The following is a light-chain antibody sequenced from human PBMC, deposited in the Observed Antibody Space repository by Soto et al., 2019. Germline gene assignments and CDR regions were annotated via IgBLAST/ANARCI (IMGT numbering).Light chain of an antibody. CDR2: GAS. CDR3: QQYNNWPPWT. J-gene: IGKJ1*01. V-gene: IGKV3-15*01. CDR1: QSVSSN. Sequence: EIVMTQSPATLSVSPGERATLSCRASQSVSSNLAWYQQKPGQAPRLLIYGASTRATGIPARFSGSGSGTEFTLTISSLQSEDFAVYYCQQYNNWPPWTLGQGPKVEIK.